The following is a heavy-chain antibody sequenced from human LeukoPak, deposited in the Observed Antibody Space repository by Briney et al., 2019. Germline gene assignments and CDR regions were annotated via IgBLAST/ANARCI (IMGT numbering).Heavy chain of an antibody. V-gene: IGHV3-23*05. J-gene: IGHJ4*02. CDR2: ISKSGNNT. D-gene: IGHD4-17*01. CDR1: GFTFSSSW. Sequence: GGSLRLSCAASGFTFSSSWMTWVRQAPGKGLEWVSGISKSGNNTYYADSVAGRLTISRDNSKNTLYLQMNSLRADDTAVYYCAAAVTTGRAEHYWGQGTLVTVSS. CDR3: AAAVTTGRAEHY.